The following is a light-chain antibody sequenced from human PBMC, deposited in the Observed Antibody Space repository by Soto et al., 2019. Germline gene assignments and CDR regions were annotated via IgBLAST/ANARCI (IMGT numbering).Light chain of an antibody. Sequence: DIQVTQSPSSLSASVGDRVTITCRASQNIRTYLNWYQQRPGKPPKLLIHTASTLQSGVPSRFSGSGSGKDFTLTISSLQPEDFATYYCQQTSSTLDSFGQGTKLEIK. CDR3: QQTSSTLDS. V-gene: IGKV1-39*01. CDR1: QNIRTY. J-gene: IGKJ2*03. CDR2: TAS.